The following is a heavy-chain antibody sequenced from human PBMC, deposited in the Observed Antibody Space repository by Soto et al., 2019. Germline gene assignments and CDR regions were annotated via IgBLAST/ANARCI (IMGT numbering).Heavy chain of an antibody. J-gene: IGHJ5*02. D-gene: IGHD2-2*01. CDR3: ARYRYCSSTSCLDWFDP. V-gene: IGHV5-10-1*01. CDR2: IDPSDSYT. Sequence: PGESLKISCKGSGYSFTSYWMSWVRQMPGKGLEWMGRIDPSDSYTNYSPSFQGHVTISADKSISTAYLQWSSLKASDTAMYYCARYRYCSSTSCLDWFDPWGQGTLVTVSS. CDR1: GYSFTSYW.